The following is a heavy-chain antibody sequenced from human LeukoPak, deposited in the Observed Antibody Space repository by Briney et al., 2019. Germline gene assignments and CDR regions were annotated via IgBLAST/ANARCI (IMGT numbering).Heavy chain of an antibody. CDR1: GFTFGSYA. CDR3: AKTPKLIRGTPDY. V-gene: IGHV3-23*01. J-gene: IGHJ4*02. D-gene: IGHD3-10*01. Sequence: PGGSLRLSCAASGFTFGSYAMTWVRQAPGKGLEWVSVISGGGGDANYADSVKGRFTISRDNSKNTQYLQMSSLRAEDTAIYYCAKTPKLIRGTPDYWGQGTLVIVSS. CDR2: ISGGGGDA.